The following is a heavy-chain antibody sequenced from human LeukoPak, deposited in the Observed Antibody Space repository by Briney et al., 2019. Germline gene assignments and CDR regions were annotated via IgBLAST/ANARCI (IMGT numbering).Heavy chain of an antibody. J-gene: IGHJ4*02. CDR3: AKADTAMVILDY. V-gene: IGHV1-58*01. Sequence: SVKVSCKASGFTFTSSAVQWVRQARGQRLEWIGWIVVGSGNTNYAQKFQERVTITRDMSTSTAYMELNSLRAEDTAVYYCAKADTAMVILDYWGQGTLVTVSS. CDR1: GFTFTSSA. CDR2: IVVGSGNT. D-gene: IGHD5-18*01.